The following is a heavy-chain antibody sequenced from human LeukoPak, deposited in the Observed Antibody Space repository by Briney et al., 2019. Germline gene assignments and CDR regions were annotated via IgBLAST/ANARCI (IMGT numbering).Heavy chain of an antibody. V-gene: IGHV3-66*02. Sequence: GGSLRLSCAASGINVSTNYMTWIRQAPGKGLERVSLIYGGSAAYYAESVRGRFIISRENSKNTLLLQMNRLRAEDTAVYYCVSSSGQQLIPYDYWGQGTHVAVSS. CDR1: GINVSTNY. D-gene: IGHD6-13*01. J-gene: IGHJ4*02. CDR3: VSSSGQQLIPYDY. CDR2: IYGGSAA.